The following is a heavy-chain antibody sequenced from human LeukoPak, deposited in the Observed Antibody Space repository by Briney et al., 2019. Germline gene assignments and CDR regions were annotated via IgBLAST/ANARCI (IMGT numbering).Heavy chain of an antibody. J-gene: IGHJ4*02. Sequence: SETLSLTCSVSGYSISNAYYWGWIRQPPGKGLEWIGSIYYSGSIFYNPSLKSRVTISIDTSKNHFSLKLSSVTAADTAVYYCARQGPIIAVALFDYWGQGTLVTVSS. V-gene: IGHV4-38-2*02. CDR2: IYYSGSI. CDR1: GYSISNAYY. CDR3: ARQGPIIAVALFDY. D-gene: IGHD6-19*01.